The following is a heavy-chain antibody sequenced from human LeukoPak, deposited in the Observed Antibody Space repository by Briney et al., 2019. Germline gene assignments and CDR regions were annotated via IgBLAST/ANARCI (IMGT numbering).Heavy chain of an antibody. CDR3: AKDSSGYYLDY. J-gene: IGHJ4*02. CDR2: IWYDGSNK. D-gene: IGHD3-22*01. CDR1: GFTFSSYG. V-gene: IGHV3-33*06. Sequence: PGGSPRLSCAASGFTFSSYGMHWVRQAPGKGLEWVAVIWYDGSNKYYADSVKGRFTISRDNSKNTLYLQMNSLRAEDTAVYYCAKDSSGYYLDYWGQGTLVTVSS.